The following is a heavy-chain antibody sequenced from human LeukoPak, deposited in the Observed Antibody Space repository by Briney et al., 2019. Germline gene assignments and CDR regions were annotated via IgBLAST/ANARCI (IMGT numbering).Heavy chain of an antibody. CDR3: ASLLNGGVAHWFDP. V-gene: IGHV4-34*01. CDR1: GGSFSGYY. CDR2: INHSGST. Sequence: SETLSLTCAVYGGSFSGYYWSWIRQPPGKGLEWIGEINHSGSTNYNPSLKSRVTISVDTSKNQFSLKLSSVAAADTAVYYCASLLNGGVAHWFDPWGQGTLVTVSS. D-gene: IGHD7-27*01. J-gene: IGHJ5*02.